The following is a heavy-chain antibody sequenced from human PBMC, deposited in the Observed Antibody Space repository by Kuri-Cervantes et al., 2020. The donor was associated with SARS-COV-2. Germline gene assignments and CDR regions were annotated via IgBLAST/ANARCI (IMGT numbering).Heavy chain of an antibody. CDR2: IYHSGTT. CDR3: ARRKTGGDYVGGFDC. V-gene: IGHV4-38-2*01. CDR1: GFSISSGYY. J-gene: IGHJ4*02. Sequence: SETLSLTCAVSGFSISSGYYWGWIRQPPGKGLEWIGNIYHSGTTYYNPSLKSRVTISVDTSKNQFSLKLSSVTATDTAVYYCARRKTGGDYVGGFDCWGQGTLVTVSS. D-gene: IGHD4-17*01.